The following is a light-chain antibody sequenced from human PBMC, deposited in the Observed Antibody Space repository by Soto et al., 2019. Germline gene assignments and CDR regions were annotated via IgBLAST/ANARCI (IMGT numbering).Light chain of an antibody. J-gene: IGKJ1*01. V-gene: IGKV3-15*01. Sequence: ELVMTQSPATLSVSPGARATLSCRASPSASSNLAWYQQTPGQAPRLLIYGASTRATGIPARVSGSGSGTEFTLTISRLQSEDFAVYYGQQYNNFWTFGQGAKVESK. CDR1: PSASSN. CDR3: QQYNNFWT. CDR2: GAS.